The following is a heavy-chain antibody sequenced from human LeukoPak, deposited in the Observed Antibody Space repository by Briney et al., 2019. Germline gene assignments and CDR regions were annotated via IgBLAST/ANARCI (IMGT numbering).Heavy chain of an antibody. CDR1: GYTFTSYS. CDR2: INPNSGGT. V-gene: IGHV1-2*02. D-gene: IGHD1-20*01. Sequence: ASVKLSCTASGYTFTSYSMNWVRQAPGQGLEWMGWINPNSGGTNYAQKFQGRVTMTRDTSISTAYMELSRLRSDDTAVYYCARELITGTSYWFDPWGQGTLVTVSS. J-gene: IGHJ5*02. CDR3: ARELITGTSYWFDP.